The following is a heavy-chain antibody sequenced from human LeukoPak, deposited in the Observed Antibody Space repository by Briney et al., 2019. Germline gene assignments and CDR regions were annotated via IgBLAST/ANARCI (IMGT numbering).Heavy chain of an antibody. CDR3: AREYSSSSGAFDI. D-gene: IGHD6-6*01. Sequence: PSETLSLTCTVSGGSISSGGYYWSWIPQHPGKGLEWIGYMYYSGSTHYNPSLKRRVTISVGTSKNQFSLILGSVTAADTAVYYCAREYSSSSGAFDIWGQGTMVTVSS. CDR2: MYYSGST. J-gene: IGHJ3*02. CDR1: GGSISSGGYY. V-gene: IGHV4-31*03.